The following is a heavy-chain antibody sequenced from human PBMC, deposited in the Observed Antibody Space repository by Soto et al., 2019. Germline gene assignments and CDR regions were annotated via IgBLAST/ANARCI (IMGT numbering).Heavy chain of an antibody. CDR2: IYYSGST. CDR3: ARLISRVDYGDLHNYYYYMDV. J-gene: IGHJ6*03. Sequence: SETLSLTCTVSGGSISSGGYYWSWIRQHPGKGLEWIGYIYYSGSTNYNPSLKSRVTISVDTSKNQFSLKLSSVTAADTAVYYCARLISRVDYGDLHNYYYYMDVWGKGTTVTVSS. D-gene: IGHD4-17*01. CDR1: GGSISSGGYY. V-gene: IGHV4-61*08.